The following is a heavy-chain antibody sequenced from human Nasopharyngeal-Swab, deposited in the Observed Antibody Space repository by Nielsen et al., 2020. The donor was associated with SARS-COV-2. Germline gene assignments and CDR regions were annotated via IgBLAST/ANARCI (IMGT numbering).Heavy chain of an antibody. Sequence: SETLSLTCVLFTPSLIVFHWKWIRQTPGKGLEWIGEINDRGSGNYNPSLRSRVTISAGTSNTQFSLKLNSVTAADTAVYYCARGQDAYYYMDVWGEGTTVTVSS. D-gene: IGHD2-15*01. CDR3: ARGQDAYYYMDV. CDR2: INDRGSG. V-gene: IGHV4-34*01. CDR1: TPSLIVFH. J-gene: IGHJ6*03.